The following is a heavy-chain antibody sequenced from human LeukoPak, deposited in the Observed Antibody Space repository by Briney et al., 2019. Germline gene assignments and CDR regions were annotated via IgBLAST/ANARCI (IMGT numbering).Heavy chain of an antibody. D-gene: IGHD5-18*01. J-gene: IGHJ4*02. CDR1: GFTFASYG. V-gene: IGHV3-23*01. CDR3: AKLGGYSYGHEEY. Sequence: GGSLRLSCAAAGFTFASYGMSWVRQAPGKGLEWVSGITGSGSSTFYADSVKGRCTISRDNSKDTLYLQVNNLRGEDTAVYHCAKLGGYSYGHEEYWGQGTLVTVSS. CDR2: ITGSGSST.